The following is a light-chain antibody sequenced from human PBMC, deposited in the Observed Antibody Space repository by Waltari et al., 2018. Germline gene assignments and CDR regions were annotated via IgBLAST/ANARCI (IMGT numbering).Light chain of an antibody. CDR2: DVT. CDR3: SSYTSTSTLGI. CDR1: SSYLGGYIY. J-gene: IGLJ2*01. Sequence: QSALTQPASVSGSPGQSIPISCTGTSSYLGGYIYVSWYQQHPGKAPKLMIYDVTKRPSGVSDRFSGSKSGNTAALTISGLQAEDEADYYCSSYTSTSTLGIFGGGTKLTVL. V-gene: IGLV2-14*03.